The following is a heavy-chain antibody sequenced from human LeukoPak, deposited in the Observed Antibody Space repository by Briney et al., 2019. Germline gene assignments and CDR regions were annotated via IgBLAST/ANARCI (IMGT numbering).Heavy chain of an antibody. D-gene: IGHD3-10*01. Sequence: PSQTLSLTCTVSGGSISSGGYQWSWIRQHPGKGLEWIGYIYYSGSTYYNPSLKSRVTISVDTSKNQFSLKLSSVTAADTAVYYSARYGSGSLDYWGQGTLVTVSS. CDR2: IYYSGST. J-gene: IGHJ4*02. CDR1: GGSISSGGYQ. CDR3: ARYGSGSLDY. V-gene: IGHV4-31*03.